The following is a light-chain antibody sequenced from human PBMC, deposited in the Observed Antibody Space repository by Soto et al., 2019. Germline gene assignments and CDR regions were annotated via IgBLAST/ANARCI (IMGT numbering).Light chain of an antibody. Sequence: EIVLTQSPGTLSLSPGERATLSCRASQRLSSSYLAWYQQTPGQAPRLLIYGASTGATGIPDRFSGSGSGTDFTLTISRLEPEDFAVYYCQQYGSFPYTFGQGTKLEIK. CDR1: QRLSSSY. CDR2: GAS. CDR3: QQYGSFPYT. J-gene: IGKJ2*01. V-gene: IGKV3-20*01.